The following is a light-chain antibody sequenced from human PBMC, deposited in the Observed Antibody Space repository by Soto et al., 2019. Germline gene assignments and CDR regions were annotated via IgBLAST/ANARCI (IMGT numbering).Light chain of an antibody. CDR2: GAS. CDR1: QSVSSSY. V-gene: IGKV3-20*01. J-gene: IGKJ1*01. Sequence: EIVLTQSPGTLSFSPGERATLSCRSSQSVSSSYLAWYQQKPGQAPRLLIYGASSRATGIPDRFSGSGSGTDFTLTINNLQPEDSATYYCQKGYNTFWTCGRGNTVDIK. CDR3: QKGYNTFWT.